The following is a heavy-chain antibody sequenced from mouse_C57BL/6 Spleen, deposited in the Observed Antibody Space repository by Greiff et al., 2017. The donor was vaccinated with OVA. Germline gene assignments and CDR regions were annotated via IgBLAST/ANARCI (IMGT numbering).Heavy chain of an antibody. CDR1: GFTFSSYA. J-gene: IGHJ2*01. Sequence: EVKLVESGGGLVKPGGSLKLSCAASGFTFSSYAMSWVRQTPEKRLEWVATISDGGSYTYYPDNVKGRFTISRDNAKNNLYLQMSHLKSEDTAMYYCARAYYSNYDYFDYWGQGTTLTVYS. CDR3: ARAYYSNYDYFDY. V-gene: IGHV5-4*03. CDR2: ISDGGSYT. D-gene: IGHD2-5*01.